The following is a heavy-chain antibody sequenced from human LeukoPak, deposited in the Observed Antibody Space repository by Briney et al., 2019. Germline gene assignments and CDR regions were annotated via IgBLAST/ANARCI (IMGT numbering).Heavy chain of an antibody. J-gene: IGHJ4*02. CDR3: ARVGGYGSGSYLAY. CDR2: INPNNGGT. Sequence: ASVKVSCKASGYTFTGYYVHWVRQAPGQGLEWMGWINPNNGGTNYAQKFQGRLTMTRDTSISTAYMELSRLTSDDTAVYYCARVGGYGSGSYLAYWGQGTLVTVSS. V-gene: IGHV1-2*02. CDR1: GYTFTGYY. D-gene: IGHD3-10*01.